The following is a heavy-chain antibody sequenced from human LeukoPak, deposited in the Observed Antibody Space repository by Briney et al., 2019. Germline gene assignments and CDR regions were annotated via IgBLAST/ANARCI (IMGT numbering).Heavy chain of an antibody. CDR2: VYDSGGT. D-gene: IGHD4-17*01. CDR1: AGSISSGGYY. CDR3: ARGTIAVTTGIHY. Sequence: SQSRSLTCTVAAGSISSGGYYWNWIRQHPGKGLEWIGYVYDSGGTYYNPSLKSRVTISVDTSKTQFSLKLSSVTAADTAVYYCARGTIAVTTGIHYWPQGTLLTVSS. J-gene: IGHJ4*02. V-gene: IGHV4-31*03.